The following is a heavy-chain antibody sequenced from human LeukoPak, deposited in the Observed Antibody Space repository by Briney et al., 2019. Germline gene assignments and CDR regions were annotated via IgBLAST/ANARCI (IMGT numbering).Heavy chain of an antibody. Sequence: GGSLRLSCAASGFTFSTYNMNWVRQAPGKGLERVSSIRSSSSYIYYADSVKGRFTISRDNAKNSLYLQMNSLRAEDTAVYYCARVLRYFDWTKAPFDCWGQGTLVTVSS. D-gene: IGHD3-9*01. CDR3: ARVLRYFDWTKAPFDC. V-gene: IGHV3-21*01. J-gene: IGHJ4*02. CDR2: IRSSSSYI. CDR1: GFTFSTYN.